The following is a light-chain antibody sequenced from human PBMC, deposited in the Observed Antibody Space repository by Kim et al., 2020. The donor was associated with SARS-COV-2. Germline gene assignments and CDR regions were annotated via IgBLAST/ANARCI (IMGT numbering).Light chain of an antibody. J-gene: IGLJ2*01. CDR1: KLGDKY. V-gene: IGLV3-1*01. CDR3: QAWDSSTVV. Sequence: VCTGKTPSITGAGDKLGDKYACWYQQKPGQSPVLVIYQDSKRPSGIPERFSGSNSGNTATLTISGTQAMDEADYYCQAWDSSTVVFGGGTQLTVL. CDR2: QDS.